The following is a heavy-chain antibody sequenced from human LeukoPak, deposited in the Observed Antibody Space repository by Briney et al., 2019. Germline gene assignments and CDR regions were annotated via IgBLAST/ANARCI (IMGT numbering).Heavy chain of an antibody. CDR3: ARDTQWAFDI. Sequence: PGGSLRLSCVASKFTFSDYSMSWVRQAPGEGLEWISYIGGSDGRRYYADSVRGRFTISRDNAKNSLCLQMNSLRDEDTAVYYCARDTQWAFDIWGQGTMVTVSS. V-gene: IGHV3-48*02. J-gene: IGHJ3*02. CDR2: IGGSDGRR. D-gene: IGHD6-19*01. CDR1: KFTFSDYS.